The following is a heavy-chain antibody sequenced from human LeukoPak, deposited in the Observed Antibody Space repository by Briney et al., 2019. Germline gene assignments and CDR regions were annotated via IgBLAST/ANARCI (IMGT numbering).Heavy chain of an antibody. J-gene: IGHJ4*02. V-gene: IGHV3-23*01. CDR1: GFTFSSYA. D-gene: IGHD1-26*01. CDR2: ISGSDGST. CDR3: TTDGVGVEGATYDN. Sequence: GGSLRLSCAASGFTFSSYAMSWVRQAPGKGLEWVSGISGSDGSTNYADSVKGRFTISRDDSKNTLYLQMNSLKTEDTAVYYCTTDGVGVEGATYDNWGQGTLVSVSS.